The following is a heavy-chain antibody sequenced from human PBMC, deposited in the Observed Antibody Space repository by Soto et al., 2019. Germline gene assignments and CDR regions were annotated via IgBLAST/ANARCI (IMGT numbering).Heavy chain of an antibody. CDR2: INHSGST. J-gene: IGHJ5*02. D-gene: IGHD3-3*01. CDR1: GGSFSGYY. CDR3: ARDAYYDFWSGYSRWFDP. V-gene: IGHV4-34*01. Sequence: SETLSLTCAVYGGSFSGYYWSRIRQPPGKGLEWIGEINHSGSTNYNPSLKSRVTISVDTSKNQFSLKLSSVTAADTAVYYCARDAYYDFWSGYSRWFDPWGQGTLVTVSS.